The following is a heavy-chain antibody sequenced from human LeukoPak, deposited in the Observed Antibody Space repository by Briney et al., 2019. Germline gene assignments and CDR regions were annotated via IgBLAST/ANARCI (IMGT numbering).Heavy chain of an antibody. CDR1: GYTFSDYY. D-gene: IGHD2-2*01. J-gene: IGHJ4*02. V-gene: IGHV1-2*02. CDR3: ARANFLYCSSTTCLFDY. Sequence: HVASVKVSCKASGYTFSDYYMHWVRQAPGQGFEWMGWINPNDGATNYAQKFQGRVTITGDTSISTAHMEVSRLRSDDTAVYYCARANFLYCSSTTCLFDYWGQGTLVTVSS. CDR2: INPNDGAT.